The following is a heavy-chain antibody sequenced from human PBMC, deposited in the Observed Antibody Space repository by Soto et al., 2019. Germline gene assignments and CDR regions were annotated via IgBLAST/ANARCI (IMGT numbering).Heavy chain of an antibody. CDR2: IYWDDDT. D-gene: IGHD6-13*01. CDR3: TQFTTAWYQSEF. V-gene: IGHV2-5*02. Sequence: QITLKESGPTLVKPTQTLTLTCTFSGFSFSTSGEGVGWIRQPPGKALEWLALIYWDDDTRYSPSLKTRLTITRDTSRNQVVLTMTNMDPVDTATYYCTQFTTAWYQSEFWGQGALVTVSS. CDR1: GFSFSTSGEG. J-gene: IGHJ4*02.